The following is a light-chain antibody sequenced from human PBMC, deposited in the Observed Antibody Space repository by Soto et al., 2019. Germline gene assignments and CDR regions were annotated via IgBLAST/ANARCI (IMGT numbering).Light chain of an antibody. CDR1: QGIEND. Sequence: IQLTQSPSFLSASVGDRVTITCRASQGIENDLGWYQQKPGKAPKLLIYAASSLQSGVPLRFSGSGSGTEFTLTISSLQPEDFATYYCLQDYNYPRTFGQGTKVDIK. CDR3: LQDYNYPRT. V-gene: IGKV1-6*01. CDR2: AAS. J-gene: IGKJ1*01.